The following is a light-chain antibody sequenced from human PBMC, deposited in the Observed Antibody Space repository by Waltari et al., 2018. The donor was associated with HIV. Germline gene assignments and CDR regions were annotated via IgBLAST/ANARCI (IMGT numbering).Light chain of an antibody. CDR2: STS. J-gene: IGKJ4*01. Sequence: DIQLTQSPSFLSASVGDRVTITCRASQDISTYVAWYQQKPGKAPNLLIYSTSILRTGVPSRFSGSGSGTEFTLTVTNLQPEDFALDYCQQSNSYPLTFGGGTRVEIK. CDR1: QDISTY. V-gene: IGKV1-9*01. CDR3: QQSNSYPLT.